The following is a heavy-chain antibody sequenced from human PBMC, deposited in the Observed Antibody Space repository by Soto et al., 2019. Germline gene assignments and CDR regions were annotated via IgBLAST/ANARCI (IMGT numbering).Heavy chain of an antibody. Sequence: EVQLLESGGDLVQPGGSLRLSWVASGFSFDNYGMSWVRQAPGKGLEWVSAIKSDGSSTYYAASVKDRFTISRDNSKNTLYLQLNSLRAEDTAVYYCAQLGLMTFSHKHYFNHWGRGTLVTVSS. CDR1: GFSFDNYG. V-gene: IGHV3-23*01. CDR3: AQLGLMTFSHKHYFNH. CDR2: IKSDGSST. J-gene: IGHJ4*02. D-gene: IGHD3-16*01.